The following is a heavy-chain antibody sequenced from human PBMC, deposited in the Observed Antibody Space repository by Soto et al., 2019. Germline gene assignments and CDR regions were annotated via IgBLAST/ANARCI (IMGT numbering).Heavy chain of an antibody. CDR1: GVSLTSGTYY. J-gene: IGHJ4*02. Sequence: SETLSLTCSVSGVSLTSGTYYWSWIRQHPGKGLEWIGYIFYSGSTDYNPSLKSRVNISVDASKNQFSLKLSSVTAADTAVYYCASTEDFFDYWGQGTLVTVSS. CDR2: IFYSGST. CDR3: ASTEDFFDY. V-gene: IGHV4-31*03.